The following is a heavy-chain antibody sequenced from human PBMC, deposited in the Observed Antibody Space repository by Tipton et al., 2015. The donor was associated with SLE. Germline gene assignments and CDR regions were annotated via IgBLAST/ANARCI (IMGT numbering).Heavy chain of an antibody. V-gene: IGHV4-39*02. CDR1: GGSISSTSNY. Sequence: TLSLTCTVSGGSISSTSNYWGWIRQPPGKGLEWIGSISFRGNTYYNPSLKNRVTLSVDTSKNHFSLKLRSVTAADTAVYFCARPPPYCSGGSCYSNGFDIWGQGTMVTVSS. J-gene: IGHJ3*02. CDR2: ISFRGNT. CDR3: ARPPPYCSGGSCYSNGFDI. D-gene: IGHD2-15*01.